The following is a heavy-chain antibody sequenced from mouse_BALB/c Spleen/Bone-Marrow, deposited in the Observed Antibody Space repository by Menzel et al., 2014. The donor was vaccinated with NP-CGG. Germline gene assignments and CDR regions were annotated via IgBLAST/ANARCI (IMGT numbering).Heavy chain of an antibody. Sequence: EVKLMESGGDLVKPGGSLKLSCAASGFTFSDYYMHWVRQTPEKRLEWVATISDGGSYTNYQQSVKGRFTISRDKAKNKLYQPMSNRKSKDTAMYYGERDGDYKDAWFAYWGQGTLVTVSA. J-gene: IGHJ3*01. D-gene: IGHD2-13*01. V-gene: IGHV5-4*02. CDR3: ERDGDYKDAWFAY. CDR1: GFTFSDYY. CDR2: ISDGGSYT.